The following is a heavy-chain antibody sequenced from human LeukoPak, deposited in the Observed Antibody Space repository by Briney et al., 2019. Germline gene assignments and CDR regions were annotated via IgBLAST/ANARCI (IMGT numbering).Heavy chain of an antibody. V-gene: IGHV1-8*01. J-gene: IGHJ4*02. CDR3: ARLITMVQGVRGFGY. D-gene: IGHD3-10*01. Sequence: ASVKVSCKASGYTFTSYDINWVRQATGQGLEWMGWMNPNSGNTGYAQKFQGRVTMTRNTSISTAYMELSSLRSEDTAVYYRARLITMVQGVRGFGYWGQGTLVTVSS. CDR2: MNPNSGNT. CDR1: GYTFTSYD.